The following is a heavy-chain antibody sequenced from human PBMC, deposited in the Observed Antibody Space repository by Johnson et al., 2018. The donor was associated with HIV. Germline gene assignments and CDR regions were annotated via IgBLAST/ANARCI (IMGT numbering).Heavy chain of an antibody. J-gene: IGHJ3*02. Sequence: VQLVESGGGLVQPGGSLRLSCAASGFTFSSYAMSWVRQAPGKGLEWVSAISGSGGSTYYADSVKGRFTISRDNSKNTLYLQMNSLRAEDTAVYYCARPTRYYYDSSGYPPMLFDIWGQGTMVTVSS. D-gene: IGHD3-22*01. CDR1: GFTFSSYA. CDR3: ARPTRYYYDSSGYPPMLFDI. CDR2: ISGSGGST. V-gene: IGHV3-23*04.